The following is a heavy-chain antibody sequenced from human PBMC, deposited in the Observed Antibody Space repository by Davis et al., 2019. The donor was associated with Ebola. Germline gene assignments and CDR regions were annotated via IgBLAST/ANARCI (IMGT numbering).Heavy chain of an antibody. CDR3: ARGIIGTYGVDY. D-gene: IGHD4-17*01. CDR1: GFTFGSYH. Sequence: GESLKISCRASGFTFGSYHMTWVRQAQGKGLEWVSAITFSGGSTSYTDSVKGRFTISRDNSTSTLYLQMNSLRAEDTALYYCARGIIGTYGVDYWGQGTLVTVSS. J-gene: IGHJ4*02. V-gene: IGHV3-23*01. CDR2: ITFSGGST.